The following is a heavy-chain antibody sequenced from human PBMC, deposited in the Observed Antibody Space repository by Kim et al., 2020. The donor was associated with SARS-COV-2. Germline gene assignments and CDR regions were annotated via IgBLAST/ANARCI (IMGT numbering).Heavy chain of an antibody. Sequence: SETLSLTCAVYGGSFSGYYWSWIRQPPGKGLEWIGEINHSGSTNYNPSLKSRVTISVDTSKNQFSLKLSSVTAADTAVYYCAREQRGIAVAGTYDYWGQGTLVTVSS. CDR2: INHSGST. J-gene: IGHJ4*02. CDR3: AREQRGIAVAGTYDY. V-gene: IGHV4-34*01. D-gene: IGHD6-19*01. CDR1: GGSFSGYY.